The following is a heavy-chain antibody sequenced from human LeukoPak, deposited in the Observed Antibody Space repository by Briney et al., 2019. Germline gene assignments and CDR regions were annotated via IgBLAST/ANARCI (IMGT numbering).Heavy chain of an antibody. Sequence: PSETLSLTCTVSGGSISSYYWSWIRQPPGKGLEWIGYIYYSGSTNYNPSLKSRVTISVDTSKNQFSLKLSSVTAADTAVYYCARDVVDSSGWYYRWFDPWGQGTLVTVSS. CDR2: IYYSGST. CDR1: GGSISSYY. CDR3: ARDVVDSSGWYYRWFDP. J-gene: IGHJ5*02. D-gene: IGHD6-19*01. V-gene: IGHV4-59*01.